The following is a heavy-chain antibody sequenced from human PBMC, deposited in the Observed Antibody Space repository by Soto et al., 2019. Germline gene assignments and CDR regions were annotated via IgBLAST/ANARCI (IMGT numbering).Heavy chain of an antibody. CDR1: GYTFTSYG. V-gene: IGHV1-18*01. CDR3: ARGEIPPTLGGVVVSGGGGSRVAWFDP. Sequence: GASVKVSCKASGYTFTSYGISWVRQAPGQGLEWMGWISAYNGNTNYAQKLQGRVTMTTDTSTSTAYMELRSLRSDDTAVYYCARGEIPPTLGGVVVSGGGGSRVAWFDPWGQGTLVTVSS. D-gene: IGHD3-16*02. J-gene: IGHJ5*02. CDR2: ISAYNGNT.